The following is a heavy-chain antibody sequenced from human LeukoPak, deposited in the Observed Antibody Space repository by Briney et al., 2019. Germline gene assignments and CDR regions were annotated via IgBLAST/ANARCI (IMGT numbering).Heavy chain of an antibody. D-gene: IGHD2-2*01. J-gene: IGHJ4*02. CDR1: GFTFSNAW. Sequence: XGSLRLSCAASGFTFSNAWMTWVRQAPGKGLEWVSSISNSGTYMYYADSLKGRFTVSRDNAKNSLYLQMNSLRAEDTAVYYCARRYCSNTNCYAFDSWGQGTLVTVSS. CDR2: ISNSGTYM. V-gene: IGHV3-21*01. CDR3: ARRYCSNTNCYAFDS.